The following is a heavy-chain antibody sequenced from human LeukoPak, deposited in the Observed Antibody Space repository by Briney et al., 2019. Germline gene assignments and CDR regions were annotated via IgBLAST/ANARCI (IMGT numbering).Heavy chain of an antibody. CDR3: AREGYCSGGSCYLARFDY. Sequence: ASVKVSCKASGYTFTGYYMHWVRQAPGQGLEWMGWINPNSGGTNYAQKFQGRVTMTRDTSISTAYMELSRLRSDDTAVYYCAREGYCSGGSCYLARFDYWGQGTLVTVSS. D-gene: IGHD2-15*01. CDR2: INPNSGGT. J-gene: IGHJ4*02. CDR1: GYTFTGYY. V-gene: IGHV1-2*02.